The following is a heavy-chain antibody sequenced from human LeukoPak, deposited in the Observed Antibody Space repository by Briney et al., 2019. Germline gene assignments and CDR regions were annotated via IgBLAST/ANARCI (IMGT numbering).Heavy chain of an antibody. D-gene: IGHD4-23*01. CDR2: IYSGGST. CDR3: ARGATVVTIRGAFDF. V-gene: IGHV3-66*01. Sequence: GGSLRLSCAASGFTVSSNYMSWVRQAPGKGLEWGSVIYSGGSTYYADSVKGRFTISRDNSKNTLYLQMNSLRAEDTAVYYCARGATVVTIRGAFDFWGQGTMVTVSS. CDR1: GFTVSSNY. J-gene: IGHJ3*01.